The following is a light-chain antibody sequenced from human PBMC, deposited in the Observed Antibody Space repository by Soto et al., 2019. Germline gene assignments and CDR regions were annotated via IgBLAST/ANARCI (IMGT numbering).Light chain of an antibody. J-gene: IGKJ1*01. CDR3: QQYNSYAWT. Sequence: DIQMTQSPSTVSASVGDRVTITCRASQSISSWLAWYQQKPGKAPKVLIYKASSLERGVPSRFSGSGSGTEFTLTISSLQHDDFATYYCQQYNSYAWTFGQGTKVEIK. CDR1: QSISSW. V-gene: IGKV1-5*03. CDR2: KAS.